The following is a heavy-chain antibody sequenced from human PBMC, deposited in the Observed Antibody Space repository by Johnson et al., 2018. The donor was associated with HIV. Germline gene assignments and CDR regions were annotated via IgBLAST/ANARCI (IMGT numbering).Heavy chain of an antibody. CDR2: ISYDGSNK. V-gene: IGHV3-30*04. J-gene: IGHJ3*02. Sequence: QEQLVESGGGVVQPGRSLRLSCAASGFTFSSYAMHWVRQAPGKGLEWVAVISYDGSNKYYADSVKGRFTISRDNSKNSLYLQMNSLRAEDTALYYCAKDSKWLRSEGVGAFDIWGQGTMVTVSS. D-gene: IGHD5-12*01. CDR3: AKDSKWLRSEGVGAFDI. CDR1: GFTFSSYA.